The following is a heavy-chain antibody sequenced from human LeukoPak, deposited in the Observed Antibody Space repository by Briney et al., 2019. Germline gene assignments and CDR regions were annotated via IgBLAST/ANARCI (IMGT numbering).Heavy chain of an antibody. J-gene: IGHJ2*01. CDR1: GGSISSYY. Sequence: AEPLSLPYTVSGGSISSYYWIWLRQPPGRGLEWFGYLYYSGSTNYTPSLKSPVTISVDTSKHQFSLKLSSVTAADTAVYFCTRVDSSGWNMEGWYFDLWGRGTLVTVSS. V-gene: IGHV4-59*01. D-gene: IGHD6-19*01. CDR3: TRVDSSGWNMEGWYFDL. CDR2: LYYSGST.